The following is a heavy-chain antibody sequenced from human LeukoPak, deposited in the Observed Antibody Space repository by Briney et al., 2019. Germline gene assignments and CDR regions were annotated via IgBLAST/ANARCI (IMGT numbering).Heavy chain of an antibody. CDR2: IRSKAYGGTT. CDR1: GFTFGDYA. CDR3: TRDLCSSTSCYAPFDY. Sequence: GGSLRLSCTASGFTFGDYAMSWVRQAPGKGLEWVAFIRSKAYGGTTEYAASVKGRFTISRDDPKSIDYLQMNSLKTEDTAVYYCTRDLCSSTSCYAPFDYWGQGTLVTVSS. D-gene: IGHD2-2*01. V-gene: IGHV3-49*04. J-gene: IGHJ4*02.